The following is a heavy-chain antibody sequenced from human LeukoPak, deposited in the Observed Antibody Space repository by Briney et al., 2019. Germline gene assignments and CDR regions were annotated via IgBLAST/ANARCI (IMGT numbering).Heavy chain of an antibody. CDR1: GGSISSCY. Sequence: PSETLSLTCTVSGGSISSCYWSWIRQPPGKGLEWIGYIYYSGSTNYNPSLKSRVTISVDTSKNQFSLKLSSVTAADTAVYYCASTQYSYGRLRFDYWGQGTLVTVSS. J-gene: IGHJ4*02. D-gene: IGHD5-18*01. V-gene: IGHV4-59*01. CDR3: ASTQYSYGRLRFDY. CDR2: IYYSGST.